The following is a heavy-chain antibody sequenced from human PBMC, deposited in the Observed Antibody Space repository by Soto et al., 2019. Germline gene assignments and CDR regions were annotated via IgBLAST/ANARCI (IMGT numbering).Heavy chain of an antibody. Sequence: SVKVSCKASGGTFSIYAISCVRQSPLQGLEWMGGIIPIFGTANYAQKFQGRVTITADESTSTAYMELSSLRSEDTAVYYCARVSCSSTSCYPFDYWGQGTLVTVSS. J-gene: IGHJ4*02. CDR2: IIPIFGTA. D-gene: IGHD2-2*01. CDR1: GGTFSIYA. CDR3: ARVSCSSTSCYPFDY. V-gene: IGHV1-69*13.